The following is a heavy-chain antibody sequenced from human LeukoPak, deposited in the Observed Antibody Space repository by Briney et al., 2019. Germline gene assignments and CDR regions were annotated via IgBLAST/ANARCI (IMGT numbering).Heavy chain of an antibody. CDR1: GYIFTTYG. J-gene: IGHJ4*02. CDR3: ARDFGYSGYKNTQYYFDY. CDR2: ISAYNGDT. D-gene: IGHD5-12*01. V-gene: IGHV1-18*01. Sequence: GASVKVSCKAAGYIFTTYGISWVRQAPGQGLEWMGWISAYNGDTYYAQKLQGRLTMTTDTSTNTAYMELSRLRSDDTAVYYCARDFGYSGYKNTQYYFDYWGQGTLVTVSS.